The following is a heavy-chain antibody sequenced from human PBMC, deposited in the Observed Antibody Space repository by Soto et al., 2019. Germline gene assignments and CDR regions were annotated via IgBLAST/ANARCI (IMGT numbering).Heavy chain of an antibody. V-gene: IGHV1-69*01. CDR3: ASTVAREVIFAFDI. Sequence: QVQLVQSGSEVKKPGSSVKVSCKASGGAFSNYAFNWVRQAPGQGLEWMGGIIPVFGTAKYAQKFQDRVTITADESTTTGYKEMNRLRPEDTAMYYCASTVAREVIFAFDIWGQGTLVTVSS. CDR1: GGAFSNYA. J-gene: IGHJ3*02. CDR2: IIPVFGTA. D-gene: IGHD3-3*02.